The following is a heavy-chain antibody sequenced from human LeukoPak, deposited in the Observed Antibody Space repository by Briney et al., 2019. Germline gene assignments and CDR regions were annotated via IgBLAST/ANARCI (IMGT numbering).Heavy chain of an antibody. CDR3: AKGLTLAAAGTLDY. CDR1: GFTFDDYG. V-gene: IGHV3-9*01. J-gene: IGHJ4*02. D-gene: IGHD6-13*01. CDR2: ISWNSGTI. Sequence: SGGSLRLSCAASGFTFDDYGMHWVRQAPGKGLEWVSGISWNSGTIGYADSVKGRFTISRDNVKNSLYLQMNSLRAEDTALYYCAKGLTLAAAGTLDYWGQGTLATVSS.